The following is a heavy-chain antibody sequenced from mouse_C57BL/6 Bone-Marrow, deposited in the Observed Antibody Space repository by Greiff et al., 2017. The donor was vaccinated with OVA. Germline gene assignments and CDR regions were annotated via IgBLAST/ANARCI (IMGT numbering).Heavy chain of an antibody. V-gene: IGHV1-53*01. D-gene: IGHD2-4*01. CDR1: GYTFTSYW. CDR3: ARSGVYYDYDGWYFDV. J-gene: IGHJ1*03. Sequence: QVQLQQSGTELVKPGASVKLSCKASGYTFTSYWMHWVKQRPGQGLEWIGNINPSNGGTNYNEKFKSKATLTVDKSSSTAYMQLSSLTSEDSAVYYCARSGVYYDYDGWYFDVWGTGTTVTVSS. CDR2: INPSNGGT.